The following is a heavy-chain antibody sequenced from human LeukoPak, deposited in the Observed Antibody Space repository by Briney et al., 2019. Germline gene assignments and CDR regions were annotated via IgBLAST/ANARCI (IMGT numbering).Heavy chain of an antibody. V-gene: IGHV5-10-1*01. CDR1: GYSFTSYW. Sequence: GESLKISCKGSGYSFTSYWISWVRQMPGKGLEWMGRIDPSDSYTNYSPSFQGHVTISADKSICTAYLQWSSLKASDTAMYYCARSPSGVAVAGYFDYWGQGTLVTVSS. CDR3: ARSPSGVAVAGYFDY. J-gene: IGHJ4*02. D-gene: IGHD6-19*01. CDR2: IDPSDSYT.